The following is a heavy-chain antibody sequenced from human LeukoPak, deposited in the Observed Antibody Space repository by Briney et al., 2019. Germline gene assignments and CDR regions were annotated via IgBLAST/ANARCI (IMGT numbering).Heavy chain of an antibody. CDR1: GFIFSNYA. V-gene: IGHV3-23*01. D-gene: IGHD2-15*01. CDR3: AKSRSGGGSCYNY. CDR2: ISGSDDST. J-gene: IGHJ4*02. Sequence: GGSLRLSCAASGFIFSNYAMSWVRQAPGKGLEWVSTISGSDDSTYYADSVRGRFTISRDNSKNTLYLQMNSLRAEDTAVYYCAKSRSGGGSCYNYWGQGALVTVSS.